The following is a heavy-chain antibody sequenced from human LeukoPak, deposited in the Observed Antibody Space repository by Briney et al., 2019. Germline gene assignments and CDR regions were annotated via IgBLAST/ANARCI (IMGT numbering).Heavy chain of an antibody. CDR2: IKPDGTTK. CDR3: ARSIPYGTTWYGRSDY. CDR1: EVTFTNYR. D-gene: IGHD6-13*01. V-gene: IGHV3-7*03. J-gene: IGHJ4*02. Sequence: PGGFLRLSCTVAEVTFTNYRVSWVRQAPGKGLEWVDNIKPDGTTKFYVDSVKGRFTISRDNALNSLYLQMNSLRAEDTAIYYCARSIPYGTTWYGRSDYWGQGTLVTVSS.